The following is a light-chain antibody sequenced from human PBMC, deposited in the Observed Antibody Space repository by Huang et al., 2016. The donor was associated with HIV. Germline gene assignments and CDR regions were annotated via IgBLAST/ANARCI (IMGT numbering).Light chain of an antibody. J-gene: IGKJ4*01. Sequence: EIVLTQSPATLSLSPGERATLSCRASQTISSSLAWYQQKPGQAPRLLIYAASSRATGIPARFSCWGSGTDFTLTICSLEPEDFSVYYCQQRGDWPLTFGGGTKVEIK. CDR1: QTISSS. CDR3: QQRGDWPLT. CDR2: AAS. V-gene: IGKV3-11*01.